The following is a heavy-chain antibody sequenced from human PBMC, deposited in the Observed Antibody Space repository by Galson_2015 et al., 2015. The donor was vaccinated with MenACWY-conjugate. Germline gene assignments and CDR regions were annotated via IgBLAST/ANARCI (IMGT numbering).Heavy chain of an antibody. V-gene: IGHV5-10-1*01. CDR1: GYSFTSFW. D-gene: IGHD5-18*01. Sequence: QSGAEVKKPGESLRISCKASGYSFTSFWISWVRQMPGKGLEWMARINPSDSYANYNSSFQGHVTISADKSTGTAFLQWSSLKSSGTAVYFCARHHVNTAMFLDSWGQGTLVTVSS. CDR3: ARHHVNTAMFLDS. J-gene: IGHJ4*02. CDR2: INPSDSYA.